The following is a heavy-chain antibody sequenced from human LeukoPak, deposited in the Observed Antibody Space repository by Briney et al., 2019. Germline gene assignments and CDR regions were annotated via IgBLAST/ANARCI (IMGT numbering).Heavy chain of an antibody. CDR2: ISSSSSYI. D-gene: IGHD1-14*01. CDR3: ARGPQPGLDY. J-gene: IGHJ4*02. CDR1: GFTFSSYS. V-gene: IGHV3-21*01. Sequence: GGSLRLSCAASGFTFSSYSMNWVRQAPGKGLEWISSISSSSSYIYYADSVKGRFTISRDNAKNSLYLQMNSLRAEDTAVYYCARGPQPGLDYWGQGTLVTVSS.